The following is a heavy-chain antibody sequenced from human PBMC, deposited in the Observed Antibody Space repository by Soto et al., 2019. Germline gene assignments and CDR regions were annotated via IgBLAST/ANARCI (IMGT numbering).Heavy chain of an antibody. Sequence: PGESLKISCAASGFTFSSYAMHWVRQAPGKGLEWVAVISYDGSNKYYADSVKGRFTISRDNSKNTLYLQMNSLRAEDTAVYYCARDPGLIALYYFDYWGQGTLVTVSS. CDR1: GFTFSSYA. J-gene: IGHJ4*02. CDR3: ARDPGLIALYYFDY. D-gene: IGHD3-16*01. V-gene: IGHV3-30-3*01. CDR2: ISYDGSNK.